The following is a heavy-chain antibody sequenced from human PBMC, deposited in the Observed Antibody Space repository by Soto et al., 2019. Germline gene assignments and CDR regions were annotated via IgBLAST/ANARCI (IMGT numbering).Heavy chain of an antibody. CDR2: IYYSGST. D-gene: IGHD2-2*01. CDR3: ARSVVPAASPFDY. CDR1: GGSISSGGYY. V-gene: IGHV4-31*03. J-gene: IGHJ4*02. Sequence: QVQLQESGPGLVKPSQTLSLTCTVSGGSISSGGYYWSWIRQHPGKGLEWIGYIYYSGSTYYNPSLKSRVTTSVDTSKNQFSLKLSSVTAADTAVYYCARSVVPAASPFDYWGQGTLVTVSS.